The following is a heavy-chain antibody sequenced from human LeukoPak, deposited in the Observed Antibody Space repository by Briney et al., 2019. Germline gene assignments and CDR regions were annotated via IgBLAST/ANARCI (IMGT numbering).Heavy chain of an antibody. CDR1: GGSFSGYY. V-gene: IGHV4-34*01. J-gene: IGHJ6*02. D-gene: IGHD1-26*01. CDR2: INHSGST. Sequence: PSDTLSLSCAVYGGSFSGYYWSWIRQPPGKGLEWVWEINHSGSTNYTPSLKSRVTLSVDTSKNQYSLKQSSVTAADTAVYYCARIVGATMDAWGQGTTVTVSS. CDR3: ARIVGATMDA.